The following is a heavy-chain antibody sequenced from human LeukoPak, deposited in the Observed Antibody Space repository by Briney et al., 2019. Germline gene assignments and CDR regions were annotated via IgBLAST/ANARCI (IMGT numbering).Heavy chain of an antibody. CDR2: INPNSGGT. V-gene: IGHV1-2*02. J-gene: IGHJ6*03. CDR3: ARDRGSSGWAYYYYYYYMDV. CDR1: GYTFTGYY. Sequence: GASVKVSCKASGYTFTGYYMHWVRQAPGQGLEWMGWINPNSGGTNYAQKFQGRVTMTRDTSVSTAYMELSRLRSDDTAVYYCARDRGSSGWAYYYYYYYMDVWGKGTTVTVSS. D-gene: IGHD6-19*01.